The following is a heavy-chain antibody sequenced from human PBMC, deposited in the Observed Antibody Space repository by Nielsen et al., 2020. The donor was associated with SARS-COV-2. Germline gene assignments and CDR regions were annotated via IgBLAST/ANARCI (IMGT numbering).Heavy chain of an antibody. V-gene: IGHV3-33*01. CDR2: LWFEGHYN. D-gene: IGHD3-3*01. Sequence: GESLKISCAASGIMFNSSGMHWVRQAPGKGLDWVAYLWFEGHYNYYADSVRGLFTISRDNSRNTLYLQMTSLRVDDTAVYYCSRDPNDIWSGNHVVRDMDVWGKGTPVTVSS. J-gene: IGHJ6*03. CDR1: GIMFNSSG. CDR3: SRDPNDIWSGNHVVRDMDV.